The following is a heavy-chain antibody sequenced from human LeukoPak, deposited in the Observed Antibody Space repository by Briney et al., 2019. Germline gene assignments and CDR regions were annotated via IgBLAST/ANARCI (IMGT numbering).Heavy chain of an antibody. D-gene: IGHD6-6*01. CDR3: ARLDYYYYMDV. CDR2: ISWNSGNI. V-gene: IGHV3-9*01. Sequence: GGSLRLSCAASGFTFDDYAMHWVRQPPGKCLEWVSGISWNSGNIGYADSVKGRFTISRDNAKNSLYLQMNSLRAEDTALYYCARLDYYYYMDVWGKGTTVTVSS. CDR1: GFTFDDYA. J-gene: IGHJ6*03.